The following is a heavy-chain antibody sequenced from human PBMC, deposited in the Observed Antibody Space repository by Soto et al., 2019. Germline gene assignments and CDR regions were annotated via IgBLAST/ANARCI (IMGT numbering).Heavy chain of an antibody. V-gene: IGHV3-7*05. Sequence: DVQLVESGGGLVQPGGSLRLSCAASGFTFSNYWMSWVRQAPGKGLEGMANIKEDGSETYYVGSVKGRFTISRDNAENSLYLQMNSVRAEDTAMYYCARWGERTSGFDYWGQGILVTVSS. CDR3: ARWGERTSGFDY. D-gene: IGHD3-16*01. CDR1: GFTFSNYW. CDR2: IKEDGSET. J-gene: IGHJ4*02.